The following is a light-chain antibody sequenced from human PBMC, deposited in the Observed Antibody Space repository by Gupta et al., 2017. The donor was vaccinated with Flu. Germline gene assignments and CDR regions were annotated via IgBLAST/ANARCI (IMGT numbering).Light chain of an antibody. CDR3: QAWDSSTSWV. J-gene: IGLJ3*02. Sequence: SYGLIQPPSVSVSPGQSASITCSGDNLGYKYVSWYQQRSGQSPVMVIYQDTKRPSGIPERFSASKSGHTATLTISGTQGLDEADYYCQAWDSSTSWVFGGGTKLTVL. CDR2: QDT. CDR1: NLGYKY. V-gene: IGLV3-1*01.